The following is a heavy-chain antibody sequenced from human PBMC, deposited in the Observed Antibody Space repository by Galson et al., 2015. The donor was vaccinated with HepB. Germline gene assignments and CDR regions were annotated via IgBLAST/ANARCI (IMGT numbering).Heavy chain of an antibody. CDR3: AGEMATINLELGY. Sequence: SLRLSCAASGFTFSNYEMNWVRQAPGKGLEWVSYISSSGSTKYYADSVKGRFTISRDNAKNSLYLQMNSLRAEDTAVYYCAGEMATINLELGYWGQGTLVTVSS. V-gene: IGHV3-48*03. D-gene: IGHD5-24*01. CDR2: ISSSGSTK. CDR1: GFTFSNYE. J-gene: IGHJ4*02.